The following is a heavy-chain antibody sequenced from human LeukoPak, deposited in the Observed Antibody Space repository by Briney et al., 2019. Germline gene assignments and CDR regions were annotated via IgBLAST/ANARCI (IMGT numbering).Heavy chain of an antibody. D-gene: IGHD1-26*01. Sequence: ASVKVSCKASGYTFTSYDINWVRKATGQGLEWMGRINPNSGGTNYAQKFQGRVTMTRDTSISTAYMELSRLRSDDTAVYYCARGYRTVGAIEYFQHWGQGTLVTVSS. J-gene: IGHJ1*01. CDR2: INPNSGGT. V-gene: IGHV1-2*06. CDR3: ARGYRTVGAIEYFQH. CDR1: GYTFTSYD.